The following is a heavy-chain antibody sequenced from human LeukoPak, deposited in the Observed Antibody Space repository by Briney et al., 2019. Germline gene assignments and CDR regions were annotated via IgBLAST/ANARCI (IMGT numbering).Heavy chain of an antibody. D-gene: IGHD2-15*01. CDR3: ARVELSGGSCYVDY. CDR2: IYYSGST. J-gene: IGHJ4*02. Sequence: SQTLSLTCTVSGGSISSGGYYWSWIRQHPGKGLEWIGYIYYSGSTYYNPSLKSRATISVDTSKNQFSLKLSSVTAADTAVYYCARVELSGGSCYVDYWGQGTLVTVSS. CDR1: GGSISSGGYY. V-gene: IGHV4-31*03.